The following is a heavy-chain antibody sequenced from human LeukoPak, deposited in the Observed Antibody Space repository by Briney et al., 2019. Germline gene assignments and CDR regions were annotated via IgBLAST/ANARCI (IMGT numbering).Heavy chain of an antibody. CDR2: INHVGTT. CDR3: ARFSSIAAAFDY. J-gene: IGHJ4*02. CDR1: GGSLSGYY. Sequence: SETLSLTCAVYGGSLSGYYWTWIRQPPGERLQWMGEINHVGTTDYNPSLKSRVTISVDTSNNQFSLKLNSVTAADTAVYYCARFSSIAAAFDYWGQGTLVTVSS. D-gene: IGHD6-13*01. V-gene: IGHV4-34*01.